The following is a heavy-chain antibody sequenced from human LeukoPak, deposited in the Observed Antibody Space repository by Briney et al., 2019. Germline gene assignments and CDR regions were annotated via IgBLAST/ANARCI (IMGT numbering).Heavy chain of an antibody. D-gene: IGHD6-19*01. CDR1: GDSVSSNSAT. CDR3: ARSRQYNGGWYPDY. J-gene: IGHJ4*02. Sequence: SQTLSLTSAISGDSVSSNSATWNWIRQSPSRGLEWLGRTYYRSTWYSDYAVSVKSRITINPDTSKNQFSLQLDSVTPEDTAVYYCARSRQYNGGWYPDYWGQGTLVTVSS. CDR2: TYYRSTWYS. V-gene: IGHV6-1*01.